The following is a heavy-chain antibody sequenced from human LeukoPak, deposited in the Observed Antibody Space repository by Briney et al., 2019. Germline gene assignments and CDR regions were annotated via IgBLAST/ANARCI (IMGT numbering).Heavy chain of an antibody. V-gene: IGHV4-59*12. Sequence: SETLSLTCTVSGGSISSYYWSWIRQPPGKGLEWIGYIYYSGSTNYNPSLKSRVTMSADTSKNLFSLKLSSVTAADTAVYYCARDRYYYDSSGYYYGWFDPWGQGTLVTVSS. CDR2: IYYSGST. D-gene: IGHD3-22*01. CDR1: GGSISSYY. CDR3: ARDRYYYDSSGYYYGWFDP. J-gene: IGHJ5*02.